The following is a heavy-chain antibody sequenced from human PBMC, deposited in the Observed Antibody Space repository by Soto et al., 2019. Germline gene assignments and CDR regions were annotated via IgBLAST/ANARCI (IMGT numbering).Heavy chain of an antibody. V-gene: IGHV1-69*02. J-gene: IGHJ4*02. Sequence: QVQLVQSGAEVKKPGSSVKVSCKASGGTFSSYTISWVRQAPGQGLEWMGRIIPILGIANYAQKFQGRVTITADKSTSTAYMELSSLRSEDTDVYYCARGEYGGYVPWYFDYWGQGTLVTVSS. D-gene: IGHD5-12*01. CDR2: IIPILGIA. CDR3: ARGEYGGYVPWYFDY. CDR1: GGTFSSYT.